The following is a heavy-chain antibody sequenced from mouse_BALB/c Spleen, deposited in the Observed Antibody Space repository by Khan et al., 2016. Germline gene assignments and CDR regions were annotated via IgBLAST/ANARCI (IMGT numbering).Heavy chain of an antibody. CDR1: GFTFSNYA. J-gene: IGHJ2*01. CDR2: ISSCGST. CDR3: AREDYGNYGDYFDY. Sequence: EVELVESGGGLVKPGGSLKLSCAASGFTFSNYAMSWVRQTPEKRLEWVASISSCGSTYYPDSVKGRFTISSDNARNILNLQMSSLRSEDTAMYYCAREDYGNYGDYFDYWGQGTTLTVSS. D-gene: IGHD2-1*01. V-gene: IGHV5-6-5*01.